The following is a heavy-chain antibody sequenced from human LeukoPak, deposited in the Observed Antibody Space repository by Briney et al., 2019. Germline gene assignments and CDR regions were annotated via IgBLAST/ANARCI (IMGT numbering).Heavy chain of an antibody. CDR3: ARADRYSGFDRHFDY. Sequence: PSETLSLTCTVSGGSISSYYWSWIRQPPGKGLEWIGYIYDSGSTKYNPSLKSRVTISVDTSKNQLSLRLGSVTAADTAVYYCARADRYSGFDRHFDYWGQGTLVTVSS. CDR2: IYDSGST. D-gene: IGHD5-12*01. V-gene: IGHV4-59*01. CDR1: GGSISSYY. J-gene: IGHJ4*02.